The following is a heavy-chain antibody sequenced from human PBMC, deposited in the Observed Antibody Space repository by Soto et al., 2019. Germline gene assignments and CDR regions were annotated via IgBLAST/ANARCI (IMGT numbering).Heavy chain of an antibody. CDR3: VRDYNPGDWCDR. V-gene: IGHV4-30-4*08. Sequence: PAETLSLTCDVSGGCITGDVYYWCGIRQPPGRDLARIGDIYYSGWTNYNPCLDSRLTLSVDTTKNLFSLKLTSVTAADPAMYYGVRDYNPGDWCDRWGQGTLVSVS. CDR1: GGCITGDVYY. D-gene: IGHD3-10*01. J-gene: IGHJ5*02. CDR2: IYYSGWT.